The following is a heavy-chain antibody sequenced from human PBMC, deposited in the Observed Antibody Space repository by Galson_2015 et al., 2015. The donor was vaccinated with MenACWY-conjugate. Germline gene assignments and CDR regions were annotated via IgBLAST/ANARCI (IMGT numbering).Heavy chain of an antibody. D-gene: IGHD2-15*01. Sequence: PALVKPTQTLTLTCTFSGFSLSTSRVGVGWIRQPPGKALEWLALIYWDDDKRYGPSLRSRLTITKDTSKNHVVLTMTNMDPVDTATYYCSRTGATPGDYWGQGTLVTVSS. J-gene: IGHJ4*02. CDR1: GFSLSTSRVG. V-gene: IGHV2-5*05. CDR2: IYWDDDK. CDR3: SRTGATPGDY.